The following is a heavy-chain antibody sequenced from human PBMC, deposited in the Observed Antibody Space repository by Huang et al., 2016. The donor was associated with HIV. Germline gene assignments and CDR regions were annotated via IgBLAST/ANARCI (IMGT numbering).Heavy chain of an antibody. Sequence: EVQLVESGGGLVKPGGSLRLSCAASGFTFSNAWMSWVRQAPGKGREWVGRIKRKTDSGTTDYAAPVKGRFTISRDDSKNTLYLQMNSLKTEDTAVYYCTTDLTPGLGYGSGLHFDYWGQGTLVTLSS. CDR1: GFTFSNAW. J-gene: IGHJ4*02. V-gene: IGHV3-15*01. CDR3: TTDLTPGLGYGSGLHFDY. CDR2: IKRKTDSGTT. D-gene: IGHD3-10*01.